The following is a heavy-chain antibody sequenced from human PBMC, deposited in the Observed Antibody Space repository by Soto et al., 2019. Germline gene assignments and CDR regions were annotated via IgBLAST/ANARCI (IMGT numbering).Heavy chain of an antibody. CDR1: GYTFTSND. D-gene: IGHD3-10*01. Sequence: ASGKVSCKASGYTFTSNDIKWVRHATGRGNEWMGWMNPNSGNTGYAQKFQGRVTMTRYTSISTAYMELSSLRSEDTAVYYCARGLWGYYYCSGSYYPSCLCGQGTLVTVSS. CDR3: ARGLWGYYYCSGSYYPSCL. V-gene: IGHV1-8*01. J-gene: IGHJ4*02. CDR2: MNPNSGNT.